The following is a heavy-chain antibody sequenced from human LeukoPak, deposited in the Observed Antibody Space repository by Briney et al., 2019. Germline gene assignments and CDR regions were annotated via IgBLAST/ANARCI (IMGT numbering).Heavy chain of an antibody. Sequence: ASVKVSCKASGYTFTGYYMHWVRQAPGQGLEWMGWINPNSGGTNYAQKFQGRVTMTRDTSISTAYMELSRLRSDDMAVYYCARDPIAARPIFDYYYYMGVWGKGTTVTVSS. J-gene: IGHJ6*03. V-gene: IGHV1-2*02. CDR3: ARDPIAARPIFDYYYYMGV. D-gene: IGHD6-6*01. CDR2: INPNSGGT. CDR1: GYTFTGYY.